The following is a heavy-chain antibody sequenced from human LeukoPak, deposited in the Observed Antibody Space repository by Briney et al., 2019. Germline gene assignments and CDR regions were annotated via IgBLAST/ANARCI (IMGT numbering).Heavy chain of an antibody. J-gene: IGHJ4*02. V-gene: IGHV4-59*01. CDR2: IYYSGST. Sequence: SETLSLTCTVSGGSISSYYWSWIRQPPGKGLEWIGYIYYSGSTNYNPSLKSRVTISVDTSKNQFSLKLSSVTAADTAVYYCARYYDSSGSTFDYWGQGTLVTVSS. CDR3: ARYYDSSGSTFDY. CDR1: GGSISSYY. D-gene: IGHD3-22*01.